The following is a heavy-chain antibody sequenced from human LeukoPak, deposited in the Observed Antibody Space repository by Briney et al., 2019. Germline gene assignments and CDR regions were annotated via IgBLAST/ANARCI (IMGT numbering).Heavy chain of an antibody. D-gene: IGHD4-17*01. CDR2: ISAYNGNT. CDR1: GYTFTSYG. J-gene: IGHJ3*02. CDR3: AREGVYGDYGSAFDI. V-gene: IGHV1-18*01. Sequence: ASVTVSCKASGYTFTSYGISWVRQAPGQGLEWMGWISAYNGNTNYAQKLQGRVTMTTDTSTSTAYMELRSLRSDDTAVYYCAREGVYGDYGSAFDIWGQGTMVTVSS.